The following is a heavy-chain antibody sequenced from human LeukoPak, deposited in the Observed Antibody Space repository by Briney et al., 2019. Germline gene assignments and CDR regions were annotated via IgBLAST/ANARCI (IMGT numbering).Heavy chain of an antibody. D-gene: IGHD6-6*01. CDR3: ARVYSSSSKTHYYYYMDV. V-gene: IGHV4-34*01. CDR2: INHSGST. Sequence: PSETLSLTCAVYGGSFSGYYWSWIRQPPGKGLEWIGEINHSGSTNYNPSLKSRVTISVDTSENQFSLKLSSVTAADTAVYYCARVYSSSSKTHYYYYMDVWGKGTTVTVSS. J-gene: IGHJ6*03. CDR1: GGSFSGYY.